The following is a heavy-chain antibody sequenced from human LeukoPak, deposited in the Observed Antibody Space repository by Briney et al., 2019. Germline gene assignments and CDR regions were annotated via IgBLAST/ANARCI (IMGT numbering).Heavy chain of an antibody. J-gene: IGHJ4*02. D-gene: IGHD6-6*01. Sequence: GGSLRLSCAASGFTFSSYSMNWVRQAPGKGLEWVSSISSSSSYICYADSVKGRFTISRDNAKNSLYLQMNSLRAEDTAVYYCARGYSSSSLDYWGQGTLVTVSS. CDR1: GFTFSSYS. CDR3: ARGYSSSSLDY. V-gene: IGHV3-21*01. CDR2: ISSSSSYI.